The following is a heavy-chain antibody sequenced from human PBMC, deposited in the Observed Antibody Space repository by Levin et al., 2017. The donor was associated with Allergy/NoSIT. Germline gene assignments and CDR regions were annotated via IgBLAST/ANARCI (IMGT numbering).Heavy chain of an antibody. V-gene: IGHV4-34*01. CDR2: INHSGST. D-gene: IGHD1-1*01. CDR3: ARSRVPGYGMGV. CDR1: GGSFSGYY. J-gene: IGHJ6*02. Sequence: RSGGSLRLSCAVYGGSFSGYYWTWIRQPPGKGLEWIGEINHSGSTNYNPSLKSRVTISLDTSKNQFSLKLSSVTSADTAVFYCARSRVPGYGMGVWGQGTTVTVSS.